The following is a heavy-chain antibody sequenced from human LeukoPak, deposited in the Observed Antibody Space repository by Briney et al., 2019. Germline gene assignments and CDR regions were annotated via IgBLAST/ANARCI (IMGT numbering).Heavy chain of an antibody. CDR1: GGSISSYY. CDR2: IYYSGST. Sequence: SETLSLTCTVSGGSISSYYWSWIRQPPGRELEWIGYIYYSGSTNYNPSLKSRVTISVDTSKNQFSLKLSSVTAADTAVYYCVRSGYYNPFNYYYGMDVWGQGTTVTVSS. J-gene: IGHJ6*02. CDR3: VRSGYYNPFNYYYGMDV. V-gene: IGHV4-59*01. D-gene: IGHD3-3*01.